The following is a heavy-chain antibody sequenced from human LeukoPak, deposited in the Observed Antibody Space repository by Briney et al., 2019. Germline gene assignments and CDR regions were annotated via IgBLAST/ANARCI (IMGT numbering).Heavy chain of an antibody. Sequence: GGSLRLSCAASGYTFSSYAMSWVRQAPGKGLEWVSAISGSGGKVFYADSVKGRVTISRDNSKNTLYLQLSGLRAEDTAVYYCGRSLPDGGSLLYWSRGTVVTVSS. CDR2: ISGSGGKV. CDR3: GRSLPDGGSLLY. CDR1: GYTFSSYA. J-gene: IGHJ4*02. D-gene: IGHD2-21*01. V-gene: IGHV3-23*01.